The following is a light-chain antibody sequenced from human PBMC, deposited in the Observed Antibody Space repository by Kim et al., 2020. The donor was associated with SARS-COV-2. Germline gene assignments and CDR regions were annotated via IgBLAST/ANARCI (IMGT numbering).Light chain of an antibody. Sequence: DIQMTQSPSSLSASVGDRVTISCRASQTIFSSLNWFQQKPGKAPALIIYSAANLHSGVPSRFSGSGSGTYFTLTISGLQFEDVATYYCQQSFNMPWTFGQGPTWRS. J-gene: IGKJ2*01. CDR1: QTIFSS. CDR2: SAA. CDR3: QQSFNMPWT. V-gene: IGKV1-39*01.